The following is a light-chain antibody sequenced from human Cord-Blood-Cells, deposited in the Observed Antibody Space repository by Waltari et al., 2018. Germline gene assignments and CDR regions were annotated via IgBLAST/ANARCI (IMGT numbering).Light chain of an antibody. CDR3: MQALQTPRT. V-gene: IGKV2-28*01. CDR1: QSLLHSNGYNY. J-gene: IGKJ2*01. CDR2: LGS. Sequence: IVMTQYPLSLPVTPGEPASISCMSSQSLLHSNGYNYSDWYLQKPGQSPQLLIYLGSNRASGVPDRFSGSGSGTDFTLKISRVEAADVGVYYCMQALQTPRTFGQGTKLEIK.